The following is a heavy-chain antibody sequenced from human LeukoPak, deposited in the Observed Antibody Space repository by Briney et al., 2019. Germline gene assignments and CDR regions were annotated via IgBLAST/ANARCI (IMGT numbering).Heavy chain of an antibody. D-gene: IGHD2-2*01. Sequence: ASVKVSCKASGYTFTSYGISWVRQAPGQGLECAQKFQGRVTISADKSTSTAYMELSSLRSEDTAVYYCASGRTDIVVVPATLRNYFFDYWGQGTLVTVSS. J-gene: IGHJ4*02. CDR1: GYTFTSYG. CDR3: ASGRTDIVVVPATLRNYFFDY. V-gene: IGHV1-69*10.